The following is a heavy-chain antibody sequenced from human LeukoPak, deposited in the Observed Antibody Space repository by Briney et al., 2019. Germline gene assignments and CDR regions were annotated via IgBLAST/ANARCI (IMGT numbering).Heavy chain of an antibody. J-gene: IGHJ4*02. V-gene: IGHV3-7*01. D-gene: IGHD6-19*01. CDR2: IKQDGSEK. CDR1: GFTFSSYW. Sequence: GGSLRLSCAASGFTFSSYWMSWVRQAPGKGLEWVANIKQDGSEKYYVDSVKGRFSISRDNAKNSLYLQMNSLRAEDTAVYYCASSIAVAGFYFDYWGQGTLVTVSS. CDR3: ASSIAVAGFYFDY.